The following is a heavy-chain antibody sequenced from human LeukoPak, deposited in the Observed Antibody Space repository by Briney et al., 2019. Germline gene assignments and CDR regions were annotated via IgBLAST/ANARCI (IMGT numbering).Heavy chain of an antibody. CDR1: GFIFDDHG. CDR3: AKDTGSPADAITMEDNAFDI. CDR2: ISWSSGII. D-gene: IGHD3-3*01. V-gene: IGHV3-9*01. J-gene: IGHJ3*02. Sequence: GGSLRLSCAASGFIFDDHGMHWVRQARGKGLEWVSGISWSSGIIGYADSVKGRFTISRDNAKNSLDLQMESLRAEDTAVYYCAKDTGSPADAITMEDNAFDIWGQGTMVTVSS.